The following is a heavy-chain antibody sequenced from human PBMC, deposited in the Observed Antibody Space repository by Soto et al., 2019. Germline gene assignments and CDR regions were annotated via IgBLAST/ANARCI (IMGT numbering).Heavy chain of an antibody. CDR1: GFTFSNYP. CDR2: ISDDGNTK. D-gene: IGHD6-13*01. J-gene: IGHJ4*02. V-gene: IGHV3-30*04. CDR3: AREVRLGVAAAGYFDS. Sequence: QVHLAESGGGVVQPGRSLRLSCAASGFTFSNYPMNWVRQAPGKGLEWVAVISDDGNTKHYADSVKGRCTISRDNPRNTLYLQMNSLRVEDTAVYYCAREVRLGVAAAGYFDSWGQGAQVTVSS.